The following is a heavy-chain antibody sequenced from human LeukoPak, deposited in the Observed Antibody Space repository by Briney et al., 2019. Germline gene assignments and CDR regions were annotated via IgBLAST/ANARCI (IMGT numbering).Heavy chain of an antibody. V-gene: IGHV1-18*01. Sequence: ASVKVSCKVSGYTLTELSMHWVRQAPGQGLEWMGWISAYNGNTNYAQKLQGRVTMTTDTSTSTAYMELRSLRSDDTAVYYCARGIAVGDSWFDPWGQGTLVTVSS. D-gene: IGHD6-19*01. J-gene: IGHJ5*02. CDR2: ISAYNGNT. CDR1: GYTLTELS. CDR3: ARGIAVGDSWFDP.